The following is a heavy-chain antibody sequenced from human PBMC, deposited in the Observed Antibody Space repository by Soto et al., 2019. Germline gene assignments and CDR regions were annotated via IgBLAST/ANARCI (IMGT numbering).Heavy chain of an antibody. CDR1: RGTFSSYA. J-gene: IGHJ3*02. V-gene: IGHV1-69*12. CDR2: IIPIFGTA. Sequence: QVQLVQSGAEVKKPGSSVKVSCKASRGTFSSYAISWVRQAPGQGLEWMGGIIPIFGTANYAQKFQGRVTITADESTSTACMELSSLRSEDTAVYYCARTAYYDSSGYYSMSAFDIWGQERMVTVSS. D-gene: IGHD3-22*01. CDR3: ARTAYYDSSGYYSMSAFDI.